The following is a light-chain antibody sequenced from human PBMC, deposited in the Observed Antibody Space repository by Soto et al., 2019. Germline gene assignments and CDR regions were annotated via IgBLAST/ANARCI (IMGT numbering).Light chain of an antibody. CDR3: QQFDSSGT. V-gene: IGKV3-20*01. Sequence: EIVLTQSPGSLSLSPGERATLSCRASQSVSSTFFAWYQQRPGQAPRLLMYGASSRATGIPERFSGSGSGTDFTLTISRLEPEAFAVYYCQQFDSSGTFGQGTKVEIK. CDR2: GAS. CDR1: QSVSSTF. J-gene: IGKJ1*01.